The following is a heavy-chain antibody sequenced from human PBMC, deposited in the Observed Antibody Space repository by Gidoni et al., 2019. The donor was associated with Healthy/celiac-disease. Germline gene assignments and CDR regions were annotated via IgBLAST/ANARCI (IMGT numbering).Heavy chain of an antibody. D-gene: IGHD6-13*01. Sequence: VQLVQSGAEVKKPGASVKVSCKASGYTFTSYDMHWVRQAPGQRLEWIGWINAGNGNTKYSQKFQGRVTITRDTSASTAYMELSSLRSEDTAVYYCARGRDSSSLPFDYWGQGTLVTVSS. CDR2: INAGNGNT. V-gene: IGHV1-3*01. CDR1: GYTFTSYD. CDR3: ARGRDSSSLPFDY. J-gene: IGHJ4*02.